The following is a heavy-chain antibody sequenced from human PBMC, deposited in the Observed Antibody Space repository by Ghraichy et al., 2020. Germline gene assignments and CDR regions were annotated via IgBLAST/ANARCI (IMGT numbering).Heavy chain of an antibody. V-gene: IGHV4-38-2*01. CDR3: ARHAVWGPRNGAFDI. CDR1: GGSISTAYY. D-gene: IGHD7-27*01. J-gene: IGHJ3*02. CDR2: VYHSGNT. Sequence: SETLSLTCAVSGGSISTAYYWGWIRQPPGKGLEWIGSVYHSGNTYSKAPHKSRVTISVDTSKEQFSLKLLAVTAADTAVYYCARHAVWGPRNGAFDIWGQGKTVTVSS.